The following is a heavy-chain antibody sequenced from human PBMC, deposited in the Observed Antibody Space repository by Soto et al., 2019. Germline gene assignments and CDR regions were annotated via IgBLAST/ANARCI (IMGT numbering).Heavy chain of an antibody. CDR1: GFSFNTYG. V-gene: IGHV3-30*03. D-gene: IGHD1-1*01. Sequence: VQLVESGGGVVQPGRSLRLSCVASGFSFNTYGIHWVRQSPGKGLEWVALISYEGSNTYYADSVKGRFTISRDNSKTTLYLQMNSLRVDDSGVYYCARVTPGNNLYYFYGMDVWGQGTSVTVSS. J-gene: IGHJ6*02. CDR2: ISYEGSNT. CDR3: ARVTPGNNLYYFYGMDV.